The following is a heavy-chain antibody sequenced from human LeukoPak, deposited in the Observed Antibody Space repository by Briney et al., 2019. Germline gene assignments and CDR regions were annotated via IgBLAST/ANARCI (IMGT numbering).Heavy chain of an antibody. D-gene: IGHD3-22*01. J-gene: IGHJ4*02. CDR2: IYTSGST. CDR1: GGSISSGSYY. V-gene: IGHV4-61*02. Sequence: SETLSLTCTVPGGSISSGSYYWSWIRQPAGKGLEWIGRIYTSGSTNYNPSLKSRVTISVDTSKNQFSLKLSSVTAADTAVYYCARVADYYDSSGYYDYWGQGTLVTVSS. CDR3: ARVADYYDSSGYYDY.